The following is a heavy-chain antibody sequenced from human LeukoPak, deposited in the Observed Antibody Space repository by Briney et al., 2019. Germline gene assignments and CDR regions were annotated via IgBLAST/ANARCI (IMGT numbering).Heavy chain of an antibody. D-gene: IGHD2-21*02. J-gene: IGHJ4*02. V-gene: IGHV1-46*01. CDR2: IKPRVGST. CDR1: GYTFTSYD. CDR3: ARGVGRVVVTAPPFDY. Sequence: ASVNVSCKASGYTFTSYDIHWVRQAPGQRLEWMGIIKPRVGSTSYAQKFQGRVTVARDTSISTAYMELSRLRSDDTAVYYCARGVGRVVVTAPPFDYWGQGTLVTVSS.